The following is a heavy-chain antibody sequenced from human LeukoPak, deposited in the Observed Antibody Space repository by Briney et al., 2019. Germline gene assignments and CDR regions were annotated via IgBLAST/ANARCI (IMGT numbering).Heavy chain of an antibody. CDR2: INPNSGGT. D-gene: IGHD2-8*01. V-gene: IGHV1-2*02. CDR3: ARVVYYFYAMDV. CDR1: GYTFTGYY. Sequence: ASVKVSCKTSGYTFTGYYIHWVRQAPGQGLEWMGWINPNSGGTNYAQKFQGRVHMTRDTSISTAYMELSRLRSDDTALYYCARVVYYFYAMDVWGQGTTVTVSS. J-gene: IGHJ6*02.